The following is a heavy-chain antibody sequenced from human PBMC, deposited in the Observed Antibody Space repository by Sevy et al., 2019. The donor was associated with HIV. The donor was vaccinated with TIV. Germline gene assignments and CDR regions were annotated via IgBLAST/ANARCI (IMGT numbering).Heavy chain of an antibody. CDR1: GDSVSSNSAA. J-gene: IGHJ5*02. CDR2: TYYRSKWYN. CDR3: ARDRSAAGWEPSYNWFDP. V-gene: IGHV6-1*01. D-gene: IGHD1-26*01. Sequence: QSLTLSLTCAISGDSVSSNSAAWNWIRQSPSRGLEWLGRTYYRSKWYNDYAVSVKSRITINPDTSKNQFSLQLNSVTPEDTAVYYCARDRSAAGWEPSYNWFDPWGQGTLVTVSS.